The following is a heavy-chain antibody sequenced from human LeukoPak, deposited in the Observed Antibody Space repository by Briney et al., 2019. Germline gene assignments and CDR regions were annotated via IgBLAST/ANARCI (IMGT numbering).Heavy chain of an antibody. Sequence: GGSLRLSCVASGFSFNNYAMNWVRQAPGKGLEGVSLIIGSRGSTFYADSVKGRFTISRDKSKNTLYLQMNSLRAEDTAVYYCAKGAYDYIEIAYFDYWGQGSLVTVSS. CDR3: AKGAYDYIEIAYFDY. CDR2: IIGSRGST. CDR1: GFSFNNYA. J-gene: IGHJ4*02. D-gene: IGHD5-12*01. V-gene: IGHV3-23*01.